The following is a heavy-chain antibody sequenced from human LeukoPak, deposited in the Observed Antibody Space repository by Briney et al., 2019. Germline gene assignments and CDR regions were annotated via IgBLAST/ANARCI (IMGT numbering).Heavy chain of an antibody. CDR2: INPNSGGT. V-gene: IGHV1-2*02. D-gene: IGHD3-3*01. Sequence: ASVKVSCKASGYTFTGYYMHWVRQAPGQGLEWMGWINPNSGGTNYAQKFQGRVTMTRDTSISTAYMELSRLRSDDTAVYYCARARYDFWSGYYTIYYFDYWGQRTLVTVSS. J-gene: IGHJ4*02. CDR3: ARARYDFWSGYYTIYYFDY. CDR1: GYTFTGYY.